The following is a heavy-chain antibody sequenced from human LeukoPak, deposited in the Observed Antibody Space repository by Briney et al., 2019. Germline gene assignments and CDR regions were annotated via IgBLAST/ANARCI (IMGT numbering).Heavy chain of an antibody. CDR1: AFIFSSYG. Sequence: GGYLSLSCAASAFIFSSYGVSSVRQAPGKGLEWVSAISGSGGSTYYADSVKGRFTISRVNSKNTLYLQMNSLRAGDRLVYYCAGLHDYGDYGGSYMDVWGKGTPVTVSS. CDR2: ISGSGGST. J-gene: IGHJ6*03. V-gene: IGHV3-23*01. CDR3: AGLHDYGDYGGSYMDV. D-gene: IGHD4-17*01.